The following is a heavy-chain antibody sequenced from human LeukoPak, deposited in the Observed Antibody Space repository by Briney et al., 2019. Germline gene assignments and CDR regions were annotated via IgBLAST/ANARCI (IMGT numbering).Heavy chain of an antibody. CDR1: GFTFSSYS. CDR2: ISSSSSYI. CDR3: ARLPTMTTGSYYFDY. Sequence: GGSLRLSCAASGFTFSSYSMNWVRQAPGKGLEWVSSISSSSSYIYYADSVKGRFTVSRDNAKNSPYLQMNSLRAEDTAVYYCARLPTMTTGSYYFDYWGQGTLVTVSS. J-gene: IGHJ4*02. V-gene: IGHV3-21*01. D-gene: IGHD4-11*01.